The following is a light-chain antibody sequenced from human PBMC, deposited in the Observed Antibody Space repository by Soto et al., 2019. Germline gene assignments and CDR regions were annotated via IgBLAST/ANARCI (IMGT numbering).Light chain of an antibody. Sequence: TGTSSDFGSYKFVSWYQHHPGKVPKVIIYETSKRPSGVSDRFSGSKSGNTASLTISGLQAEDEADYYCFSFTSTNTHVFGSGTKVTVL. J-gene: IGLJ1*01. CDR1: SSDFGSYKF. V-gene: IGLV2-23*01. CDR2: ETS. CDR3: FSFTSTNTHV.